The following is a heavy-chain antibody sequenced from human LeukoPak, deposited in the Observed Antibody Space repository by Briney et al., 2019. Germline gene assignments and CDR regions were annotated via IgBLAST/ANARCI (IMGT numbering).Heavy chain of an antibody. V-gene: IGHV1-69*05. D-gene: IGHD3-9*01. CDR2: IIPIFGTA. CDR1: GGTFSSYA. CDR3: ERDQYYDILTGYLHDYYYYYMDV. Sequence: SVKVSCKASGGTFSSYAIRWVREAPGQGLEWMGRIIPIFGTANYAQKFQGRVTITTDESTSTAYMELSSLRSEDTAVYYCERDQYYDILTGYLHDYYYYYMDVWGKGTTVTVSS. J-gene: IGHJ6*03.